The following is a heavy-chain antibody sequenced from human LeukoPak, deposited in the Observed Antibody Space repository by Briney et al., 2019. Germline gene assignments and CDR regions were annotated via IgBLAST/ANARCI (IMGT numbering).Heavy chain of an antibody. CDR2: IKQDGSEK. CDR1: GFTFSSYW. CDR3: ARARLKYYYDSSGSIPSTY. J-gene: IGHJ4*02. V-gene: IGHV3-7*03. D-gene: IGHD3-22*01. Sequence: GGSLRLSCAASGFTFSSYWMSWVRQAPGKGLEWVANIKQDGSEKYYVDSVKGRFTISRDNAKNSLYLQMNSLRAEDTAVYYCARARLKYYYDSSGSIPSTYWGQGTLVTVSS.